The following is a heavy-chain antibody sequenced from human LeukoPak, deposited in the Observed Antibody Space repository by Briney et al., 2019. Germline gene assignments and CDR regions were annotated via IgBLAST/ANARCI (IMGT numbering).Heavy chain of an antibody. D-gene: IGHD6-6*01. CDR2: MNPNSGNT. Sequence: ASVKVSCKASGYTFTSYDINWVRQATGQGLEWMGWMNPNSGNTGYAQKFQGRVTMTRNTSISTAYMELSSLRSEDTAVYYCARAWSSSSDFDIWGQGTMVTVSS. CDR1: GYTFTSYD. V-gene: IGHV1-8*01. J-gene: IGHJ3*02. CDR3: ARAWSSSSDFDI.